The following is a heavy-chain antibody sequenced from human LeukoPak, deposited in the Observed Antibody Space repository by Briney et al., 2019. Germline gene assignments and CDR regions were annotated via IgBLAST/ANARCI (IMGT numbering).Heavy chain of an antibody. V-gene: IGHV7-4-1*02. J-gene: IGHJ6*03. CDR3: ARDDCSGGSCYYLPHMDV. CDR2: INTNTGNP. D-gene: IGHD2-15*01. Sequence: ASVKVSCKASGYTFTGYYMHWVRQAPGQGLEWMGWINTNTGNPTYAQGFTGRFVFSLDTSVSTAYLQISSLKAEDTAVYYCARDDCSGGSCYYLPHMDVWGKGTTVTVSS. CDR1: GYTFTGYY.